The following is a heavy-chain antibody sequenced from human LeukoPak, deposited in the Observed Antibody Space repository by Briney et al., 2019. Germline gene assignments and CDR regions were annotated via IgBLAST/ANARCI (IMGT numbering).Heavy chain of an antibody. D-gene: IGHD3-10*01. CDR2: ISYCNGNT. CDR1: GYTFTSYG. CDR3: ARYYYGSGREVYYYYGMDV. J-gene: IGHJ6*02. V-gene: IGHV1-18*01. Sequence: GASVTVSCKASGYTFTSYGISWVRQPPGKGLEWMGWISYCNGNTNYAQKLQGRVTMTTDTSTSTAYMELRSLRSDDTAVYYCARYYYGSGREVYYYYGMDVWGQGTTVTVSS.